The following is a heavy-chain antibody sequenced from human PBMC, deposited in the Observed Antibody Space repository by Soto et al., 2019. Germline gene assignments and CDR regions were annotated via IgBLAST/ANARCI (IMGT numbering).Heavy chain of an antibody. Sequence: SGGSLRLSCAASGFTFSSYWMSWVLQAPGKWLEWVANIKQDGSEKYYVDSVKGRFTISRDNAKNSLYLQMNSLRAEDTAVYYCARGDLEWLSNYYYYYGMDVWGQGTTVTVSS. J-gene: IGHJ6*02. V-gene: IGHV3-7*01. D-gene: IGHD3-3*01. CDR2: IKQDGSEK. CDR1: GFTFSSYW. CDR3: ARGDLEWLSNYYYYYGMDV.